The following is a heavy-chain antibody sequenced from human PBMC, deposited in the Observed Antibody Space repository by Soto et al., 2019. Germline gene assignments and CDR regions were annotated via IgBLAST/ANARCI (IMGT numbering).Heavy chain of an antibody. D-gene: IGHD2-15*01. V-gene: IGHV4-31*03. J-gene: IGHJ4*02. CDR3: SRGMRGCSGDSWYSAPDY. CDR1: GGTISSGGYY. CDR2: LYYSGST. Sequence: PSETLSLTCTVCGGTISSGGYYWSWIRQHPGTCLEWIGYLYYSGSTYYNPSLKSRVPISVDTSKNQFSLNLSSVTSADTAVYYGSRGMRGCSGDSWYSAPDYWGQGTLVTVSS.